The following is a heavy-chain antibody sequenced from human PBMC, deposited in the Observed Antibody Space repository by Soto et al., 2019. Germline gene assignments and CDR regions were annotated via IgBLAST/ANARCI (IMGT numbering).Heavy chain of an antibody. CDR1: GGTFSSYA. Sequence: SVKVSCKASGGTFSSYAISWVRQAPGQGLEWMGGIIPIFGTANYAQKFQGRVTITADESTSTAYMELSSLRSEDTAVYYCARTIAATNWFDPWGRGTLVTVSS. CDR3: ARTIAATNWFDP. V-gene: IGHV1-69*13. J-gene: IGHJ5*02. D-gene: IGHD6-6*01. CDR2: IIPIFGTA.